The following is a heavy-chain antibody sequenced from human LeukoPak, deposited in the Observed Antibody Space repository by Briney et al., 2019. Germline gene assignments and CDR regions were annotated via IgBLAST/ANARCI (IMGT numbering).Heavy chain of an antibody. CDR2: INQDGSET. CDR3: ARWRGGMGLLNPPYFDY. D-gene: IGHD3-3*01. V-gene: IGHV3-7*01. CDR1: GFTFSKYW. Sequence: GGSLRLSCAASGFTFSKYWMSWVRQAPGKGLEWVANINQDGSETYYVDSVKGRFTISRDNAKNSVYLQMNSLRVEDTAVYYCARWRGGMGLLNPPYFDYWGLGTLVTVSS. J-gene: IGHJ4*02.